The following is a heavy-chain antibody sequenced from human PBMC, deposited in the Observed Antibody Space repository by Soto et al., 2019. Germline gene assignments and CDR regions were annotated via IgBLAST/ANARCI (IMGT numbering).Heavy chain of an antibody. V-gene: IGHV1-2*04. CDR1: GYTITGYY. CDR3: ARDRTSIAAAGTQEFDY. Sequence: ASVRVSCKASGYTITGYYMLCARQATGQGLEWMGWINPNSGGTNYAQKFQGWVTMTRDTSISTAYMELSRLRSDDTAVYYCARDRTSIAAAGTQEFDYWGQGTLVTVSS. J-gene: IGHJ4*02. CDR2: INPNSGGT. D-gene: IGHD6-13*01.